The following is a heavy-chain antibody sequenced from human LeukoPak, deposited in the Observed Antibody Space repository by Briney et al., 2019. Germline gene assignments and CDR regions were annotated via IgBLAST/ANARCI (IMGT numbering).Heavy chain of an antibody. CDR2: ISWNSGSI. J-gene: IGHJ3*01. CDR1: GFTFDDYA. D-gene: IGHD2-2*01. Sequence: GRSLGLSCAASGFTFDDYAMHWVRQAPGKGLEWVSGISWNSGSIGYADSVKGRFAISRDNAKNSLYLQMNSLRAEDTALYYCAKDLSGMPRKAFDFWGQGTMVTVSS. CDR3: AKDLSGMPRKAFDF. V-gene: IGHV3-9*01.